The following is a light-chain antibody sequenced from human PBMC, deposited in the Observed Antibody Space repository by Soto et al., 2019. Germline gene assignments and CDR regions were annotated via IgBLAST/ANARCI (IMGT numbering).Light chain of an antibody. CDR3: AAWDDSLNGVV. Sequence: QSVLTQPPSESGTPRQRVTISCSGSSSNIGSNTVNWYQQLPGTAPKLLIYSNNQRPSGVPDRFSGSKSGTSASLAISGFESGDEADYYCAAWDDSLNGVVFGGGTKVTVL. CDR2: SNN. J-gene: IGLJ2*01. CDR1: SSNIGSNT. V-gene: IGLV1-44*01.